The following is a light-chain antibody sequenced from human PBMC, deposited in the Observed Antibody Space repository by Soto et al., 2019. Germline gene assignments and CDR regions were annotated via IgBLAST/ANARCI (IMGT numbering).Light chain of an antibody. V-gene: IGKV3-20*01. CDR1: QSVSSSY. J-gene: IGKJ4*01. Sequence: EIVLTQSPGTLSLSPGERATLSCRASQSVSSSYLAWYQQKPGQAPRLLIYGASSRATGIPDRFSGSGSETDFTLTISRLGPEDFAVYYCQQYGSSLLTFGGGTKVEIK. CDR2: GAS. CDR3: QQYGSSLLT.